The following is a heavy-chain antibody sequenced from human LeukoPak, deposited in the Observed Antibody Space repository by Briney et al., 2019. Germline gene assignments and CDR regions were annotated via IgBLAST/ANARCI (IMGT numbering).Heavy chain of an antibody. J-gene: IGHJ3*02. CDR1: GFTFDDYA. CDR2: ISWNSGSI. CDR3: AKDMNSSGWYPAFDI. D-gene: IGHD6-19*01. V-gene: IGHV3-9*03. Sequence: GGSLRLSCAASGFTFDDYAMHWFRQAPGKGLEWVSGISWNSGSIGYADSVKGRFTISRDNAKNSLYLQMNSLRAEDMALYYCAKDMNSSGWYPAFDIWGQGTMVTVSS.